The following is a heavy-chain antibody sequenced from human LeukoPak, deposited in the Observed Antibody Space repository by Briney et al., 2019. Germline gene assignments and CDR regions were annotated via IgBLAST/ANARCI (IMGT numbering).Heavy chain of an antibody. CDR2: ISSSSSYI. CDR1: GFTFSSYS. Sequence: GGSLRLSCAASGFTFSSYSMNWVRQARGKGLEWVSSISSSSSYIYYADSVKGRFTISRDNAKNSLYLQMNSLRAEDTAVYYGARVASYYYYMDVWGKGTTVTVSS. CDR3: ARVASYYYYMDV. J-gene: IGHJ6*03. V-gene: IGHV3-21*01.